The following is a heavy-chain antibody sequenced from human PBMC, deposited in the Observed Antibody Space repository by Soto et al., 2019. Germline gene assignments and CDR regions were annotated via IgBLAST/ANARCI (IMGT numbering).Heavy chain of an antibody. J-gene: IGHJ4*02. CDR1: GVSITSYY. D-gene: IGHD1-20*01. V-gene: IGHV4-4*07. CDR2: IYSSGST. Sequence: QVQLQESGPGLVKPSETLSLTCTVSGVSITSYYWSWIRQPAGKGLAWIGRIYSSGSTNYNPSLKSRVTMSIDTSKNQFSLTLSSVTAADTALYYCACLYNWNGWSDYWGEGTLVTVSS. CDR3: ACLYNWNGWSDY.